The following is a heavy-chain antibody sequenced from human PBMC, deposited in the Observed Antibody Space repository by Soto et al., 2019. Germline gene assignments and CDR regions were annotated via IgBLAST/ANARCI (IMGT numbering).Heavy chain of an antibody. J-gene: IGHJ4*02. D-gene: IGHD3-3*01. CDR1: GGSVTSGDYY. CDR3: ARGGLYDLWSGLFD. Sequence: SLSLSCAVSGGSVTSGDYYWNWIRQTPGTGLEWLGYMHDSGTTSYNPSLKSRVTISRDTSKNQFSLKLNSVSAADTAVYFCARGGLYDLWSGLFDWGQGIPVTVYS. V-gene: IGHV4-30-4*01. CDR2: MHDSGTT.